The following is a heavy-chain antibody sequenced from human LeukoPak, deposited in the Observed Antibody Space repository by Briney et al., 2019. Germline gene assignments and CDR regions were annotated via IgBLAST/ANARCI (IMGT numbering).Heavy chain of an antibody. V-gene: IGHV3-66*01. CDR2: IYSGGST. Sequence: GGSLRLSCAASGFTVSSNYMSWVRQAPGKGLEWVSVIYSGGSTYYADSVKGRFTISRDNSKNTLYLQMNSLRAEDTAVYYCARNGGSWRFGPGFDTIFDYWGQGTLVTVSS. D-gene: IGHD2-15*01. CDR3: ARNGGSWRFGPGFDTIFDY. J-gene: IGHJ4*02. CDR1: GFTVSSNY.